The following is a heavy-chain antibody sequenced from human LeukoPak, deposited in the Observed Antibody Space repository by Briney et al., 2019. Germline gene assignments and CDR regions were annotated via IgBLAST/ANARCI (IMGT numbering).Heavy chain of an antibody. CDR1: GGSISNYF. V-gene: IGHV4-59*01. D-gene: IGHD3-9*01. CDR2: IYYSGST. CDR3: ARAISYYYGMDV. J-gene: IGHJ6*02. Sequence: PSETLSLTCTVSGGSISNYFWSWIRQPPGQGLEWIGYIYYSGSTNYNPSLKSRVTLSVDTSKNQSSLKLSSVTAADTAVYYCARAISYYYGMDVWGQGTTVTVSS.